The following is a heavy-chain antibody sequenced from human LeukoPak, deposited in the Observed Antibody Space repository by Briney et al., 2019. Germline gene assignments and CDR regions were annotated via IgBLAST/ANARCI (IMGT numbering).Heavy chain of an antibody. V-gene: IGHV4-39*01. CDR3: ARHLYGSGSYRFDY. D-gene: IGHD3-10*01. Sequence: PSETLSLTCTVSGGSISSSSYYWGWIRQPPGKGLEWIGSIYYSESPYYNPSLKSRVTISVDTSKNQFSLKLSSVTAADTAVYYCARHLYGSGSYRFDYWGQGTLVTVSS. J-gene: IGHJ4*02. CDR1: GGSISSSSYY. CDR2: IYYSESP.